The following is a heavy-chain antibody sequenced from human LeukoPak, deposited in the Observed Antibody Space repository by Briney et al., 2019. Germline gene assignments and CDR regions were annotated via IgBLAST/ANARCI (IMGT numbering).Heavy chain of an antibody. CDR3: ARDFARTVAGTFDY. Sequence: ASVKVSCKASGYTFTSCGISWVRQAPGQGLEWMGWINAYNGNTNYAQKLQGRVTMTTDTSTSTAYMELRSLRSDDTAVYYCARDFARTVAGTFDYWGQGTLVTVSS. CDR2: INAYNGNT. CDR1: GYTFTSCG. D-gene: IGHD6-19*01. J-gene: IGHJ4*02. V-gene: IGHV1-18*01.